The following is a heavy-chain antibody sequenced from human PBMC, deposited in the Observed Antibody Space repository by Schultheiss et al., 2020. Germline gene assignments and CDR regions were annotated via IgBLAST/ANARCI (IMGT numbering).Heavy chain of an antibody. Sequence: GGSLRLSCAASGFTFSSYAMSWVRQAPGKGLEWVSYISSSSSTIYYADSVKGRFTISRDNAKNSLYLQMNSLRDEDTAVYYCARGLPRPYYYDSSGYSLFDYWGQGTLVTVSS. D-gene: IGHD3-22*01. J-gene: IGHJ4*02. CDR3: ARGLPRPYYYDSSGYSLFDY. CDR2: ISSSSSTI. CDR1: GFTFSSYA. V-gene: IGHV3-48*02.